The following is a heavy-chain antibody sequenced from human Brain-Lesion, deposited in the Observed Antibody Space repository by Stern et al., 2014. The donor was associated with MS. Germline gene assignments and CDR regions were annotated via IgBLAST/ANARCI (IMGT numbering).Heavy chain of an antibody. D-gene: IGHD3-3*01. V-gene: IGHV1-2*02. CDR2: TNPNTGGT. CDR1: GYIFTGYY. Sequence: QVPLVQSGAEVMKPGASVKVSCKTSGYIFTGYYIHWVRQAPGQGLEWMPSTNPNTGGTKYEQKFQGRVTMSRDTSISTAYVELSSLTSDDTAVYYCARDQRGITIFGVVTDYYYLGMDVWGQGTTVTVSS. J-gene: IGHJ6*02. CDR3: ARDQRGITIFGVVTDYYYLGMDV.